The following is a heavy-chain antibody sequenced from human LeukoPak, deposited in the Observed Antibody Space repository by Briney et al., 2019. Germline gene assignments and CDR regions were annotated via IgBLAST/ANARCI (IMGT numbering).Heavy chain of an antibody. Sequence: SESLSLTCGVSGGSINTNTFFWGWVRQSPGKGLEWMGNVFYSGSTMYNPSLKSRVTMSIGTSKSQFSLSLSSVTAADTAMYWCVRQSRIFGVTRPGYMDVWGKGIMVSVSS. V-gene: IGHV4-39*01. D-gene: IGHD3-3*01. CDR1: GGSINTNTFF. CDR3: VRQSRIFGVTRPGYMDV. J-gene: IGHJ6*03. CDR2: VFYSGST.